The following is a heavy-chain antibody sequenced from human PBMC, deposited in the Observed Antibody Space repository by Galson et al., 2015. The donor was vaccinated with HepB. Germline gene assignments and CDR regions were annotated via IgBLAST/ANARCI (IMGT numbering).Heavy chain of an antibody. Sequence: SETLSLTCAVYGGSFSGYYWSWIRQPPGKGLEWIGEINHSGSTNYNPSLKSRVAISVDTSKNQFSLKLSSVTAADTAVYYCARAPLWFGESSLDYWGQGTLVTVSS. CDR2: INHSGST. CDR3: ARAPLWFGESSLDY. J-gene: IGHJ4*02. D-gene: IGHD3-10*01. CDR1: GGSFSGYY. V-gene: IGHV4-34*01.